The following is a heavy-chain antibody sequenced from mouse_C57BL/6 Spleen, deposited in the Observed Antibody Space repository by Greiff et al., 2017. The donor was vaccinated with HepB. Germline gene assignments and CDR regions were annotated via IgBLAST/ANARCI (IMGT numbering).Heavy chain of an antibody. J-gene: IGHJ4*01. V-gene: IGHV1-80*01. CDR3: ARLGYYGSSYAMDY. CDR2: IYPGDGDT. Sequence: QVQLQQSGAELVKPGASVKISCKASGYAFSSYWMNWVKQRPGKGLEWIGQIYPGDGDTNYNGKFKGKATLTADKSSSTAYMQLSSLTSEDSAVYFCARLGYYGSSYAMDYWGQGTSVTVSS. D-gene: IGHD1-1*01. CDR1: GYAFSSYW.